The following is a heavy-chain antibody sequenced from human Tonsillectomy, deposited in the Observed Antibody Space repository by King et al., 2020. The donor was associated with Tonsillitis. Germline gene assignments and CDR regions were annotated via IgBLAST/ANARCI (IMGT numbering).Heavy chain of an antibody. CDR2: ISGSGGST. CDR3: AKHRAARPLGAVDY. Sequence: VQLVESGGGVVQPGRSLRLSCAASGFTFSSYGMHWVRQAPGKGLEWVSAISGSGGSTYYADSVKGRFTISRDNSKNTLYLQMNSLRAEDTAVYYCAKHRAARPLGAVDYWGQGTLVTVSS. V-gene: IGHV3-23*04. D-gene: IGHD6-6*01. J-gene: IGHJ4*02. CDR1: GFTFSSYG.